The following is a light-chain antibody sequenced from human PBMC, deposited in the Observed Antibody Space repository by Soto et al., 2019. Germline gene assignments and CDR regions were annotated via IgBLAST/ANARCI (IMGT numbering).Light chain of an antibody. CDR2: KAS. CDR1: QRISPW. J-gene: IGKJ2*01. V-gene: IGKV1-5*03. Sequence: DIQMTQSTSTLSASVGDRVTITCRASQRISPWLAWYQQKPGKAPKIIIYKASSLESGVPSRFSGSDSGTQFTLTISSLQPDDFATYFCQQYKTYSRTFGQGPKLEIK. CDR3: QQYKTYSRT.